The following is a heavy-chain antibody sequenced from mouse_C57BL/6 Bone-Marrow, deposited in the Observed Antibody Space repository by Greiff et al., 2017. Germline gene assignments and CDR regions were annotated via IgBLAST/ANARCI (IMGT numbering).Heavy chain of an antibody. CDR2: IHPRDGST. Sequence: QVQLQQSDAELVKPGASVKISCKVSGYTFTDHTIHWMKQRPEQGLEWIGYIHPRDGSTKYNEKFKGKATLTADKSSSTAYMQLNSLTSEDSAVYICAIYYDYGWFAYWGQGTLVTVSA. CDR1: GYTFTDHT. J-gene: IGHJ3*01. CDR3: AIYYDYGWFAY. V-gene: IGHV1-78*01. D-gene: IGHD2-4*01.